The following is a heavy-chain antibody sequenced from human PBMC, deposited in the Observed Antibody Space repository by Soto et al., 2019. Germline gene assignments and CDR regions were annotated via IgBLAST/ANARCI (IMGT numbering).Heavy chain of an antibody. Sequence: QVQLVQSGAEVKKPGSSVKVSCKASGGTFSSYTISWVRQAPGQGLEWMGRIIPILGIGNYAQNFQGRVTITADKSTRTAYMELSRLGSEDTAVYYCAKEGYSSGWNYFDYWGQGTLVTVSS. J-gene: IGHJ4*02. V-gene: IGHV1-69*08. CDR2: IIPILGIG. CDR1: GGTFSSYT. CDR3: AKEGYSSGWNYFDY. D-gene: IGHD5-18*01.